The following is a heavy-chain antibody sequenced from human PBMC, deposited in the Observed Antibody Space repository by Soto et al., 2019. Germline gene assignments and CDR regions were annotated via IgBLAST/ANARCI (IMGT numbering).Heavy chain of an antibody. D-gene: IGHD1-20*01. V-gene: IGHV1-69*13. CDR2: IIPIFGTA. CDR1: GGTFSSYA. CDR3: ARVRSNWNPNDYYYYGMDV. Sequence: ASLKVSCKASGGTFSSYAISWVRQAPGQGLEWMGGIIPIFGTANYAQKFQGRVTITADESTSTAYMELSSLRSEDTAVYYCARVRSNWNPNDYYYYGMDVWGQGTTVTVSS. J-gene: IGHJ6*02.